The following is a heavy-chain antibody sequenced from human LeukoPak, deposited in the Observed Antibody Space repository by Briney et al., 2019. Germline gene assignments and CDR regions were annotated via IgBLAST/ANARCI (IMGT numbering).Heavy chain of an antibody. J-gene: IGHJ6*02. CDR1: GGTFSSYA. CDR3: AKGGSEWLLYHYYYGMDV. CDR2: IIPIFGTA. V-gene: IGHV1-69*13. D-gene: IGHD3-3*01. Sequence: SVKVSCKASGGTFSSYAISWVRQAPGQGLEWMGGIIPIFGTANYAQKFQGRVTITADESTSTAYMELSSLRSEDTAVYYCAKGGSEWLLYHYYYGMDVWGQGTTVTVSS.